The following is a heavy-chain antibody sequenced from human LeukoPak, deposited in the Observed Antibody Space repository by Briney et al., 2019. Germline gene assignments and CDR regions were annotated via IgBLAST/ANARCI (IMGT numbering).Heavy chain of an antibody. CDR2: IYYNGSS. CDR3: ARGVSGYSSSWFLDYFDY. V-gene: IGHV4-39*01. J-gene: IGHJ4*02. CDR1: GGSISSSSYF. D-gene: IGHD6-13*01. Sequence: PSETLSLTCTVSGGSISSSSYFWGWIRQPPGKGLEWIGTIYYNGSSHYNPSLKSRVTISADTSKNQFSLKLSSVTAADTAVYYCARGVSGYSSSWFLDYFDYWGQGTLVTVSS.